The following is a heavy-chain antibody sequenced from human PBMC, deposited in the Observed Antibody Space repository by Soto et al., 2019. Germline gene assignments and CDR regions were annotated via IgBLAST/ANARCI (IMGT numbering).Heavy chain of an antibody. D-gene: IGHD3-3*01. CDR1: GFTFSSYS. Sequence: GGSLRLSCAASGFTFSSYSMNWVRQAPGKGLEWVSYISSSSSTIYYADSVKGRFTISRDNAKNSLYLQMNSLRAGDTAVYYCARGYPFHLYDFWSGYYSYFDYWGQGTLVTVSS. CDR3: ARGYPFHLYDFWSGYYSYFDY. J-gene: IGHJ4*02. V-gene: IGHV3-48*01. CDR2: ISSSSSTI.